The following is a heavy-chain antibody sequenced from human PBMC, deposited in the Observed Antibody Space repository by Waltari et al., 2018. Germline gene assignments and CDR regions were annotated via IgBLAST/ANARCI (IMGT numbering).Heavy chain of an antibody. CDR1: GGSFGAYF. CDR3: ARGTGATVTFDL. CDR2: INQSEGS. Sequence: QVQLQQWGAGQLKPSETLSLTCAVYGGSFGAYFWTCIRQPPGEGLEWIGEINQSEGSNYKPSLASRITMSLDTSKNQFSLKLTSVTAADTAMYYCARGTGATVTFDLWGQGVLVTVSS. D-gene: IGHD4-17*01. V-gene: IGHV4-34*01. J-gene: IGHJ4*02.